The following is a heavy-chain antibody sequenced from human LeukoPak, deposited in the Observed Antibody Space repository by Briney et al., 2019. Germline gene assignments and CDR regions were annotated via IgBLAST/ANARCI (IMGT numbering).Heavy chain of an antibody. Sequence: SETLSLTCAVYGGSFSGYYWSWIRQPPGKGLEWIGEINHSGSANYNPSLKSRVTVSVDTSKNQFSLKVSSVTAADTAVYYCARQRIVGATTTFDYWGQGTLVTVSS. V-gene: IGHV4-34*01. CDR3: ARQRIVGATTTFDY. CDR1: GGSFSGYY. J-gene: IGHJ4*02. D-gene: IGHD1-26*01. CDR2: INHSGSA.